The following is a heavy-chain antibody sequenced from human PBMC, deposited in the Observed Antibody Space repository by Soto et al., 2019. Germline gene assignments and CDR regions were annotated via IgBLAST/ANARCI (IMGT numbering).Heavy chain of an antibody. Sequence: SETLSLTCTVSGGSISDYYWYWIRQTPGKGLEWIGYLYYSRSTNYNPSLKSRVTISVDTSKKQFSLKLRSVTAADTAVYYCVWGYYMDVWGQGTTVTVSS. J-gene: IGHJ6*03. D-gene: IGHD3-10*01. CDR1: GGSISDYY. CDR3: VWGYYMDV. CDR2: LYYSRST. V-gene: IGHV4-59*01.